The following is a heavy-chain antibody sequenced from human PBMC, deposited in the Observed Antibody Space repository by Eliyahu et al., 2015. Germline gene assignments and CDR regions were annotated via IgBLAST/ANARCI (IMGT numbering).Heavy chain of an antibody. CDR1: GXXXSXYA. CDR2: ISYDGSNK. Sequence: QVQLVESGGGVVQPGRSLXLXCAASGXXXSXYAMHWVRQAPGKGLEWGAVISYDGSNKYYADSVKGRFTISRDNSKNTLYLQMNSLRAEDTAVYYCARPRPSGWYGEYFDYWGQGTLVTVSS. D-gene: IGHD6-19*01. CDR3: ARPRPSGWYGEYFDY. J-gene: IGHJ4*02. V-gene: IGHV3-30*01.